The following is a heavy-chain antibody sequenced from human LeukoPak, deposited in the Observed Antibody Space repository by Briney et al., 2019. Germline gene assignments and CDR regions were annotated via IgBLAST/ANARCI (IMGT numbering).Heavy chain of an antibody. Sequence: PGGSLRLSCAASGFTFTNAWMTWVRQAPGKGLEWVGRIKSKTDGGTTDYAAPVKGRFTISRDDSKTTLYLQMNSLKTEDTAVYYCATAVGATAFNIWGQGTMVTVSS. CDR2: IKSKTDGGTT. V-gene: IGHV3-15*01. D-gene: IGHD1-26*01. CDR1: GFTFTNAW. CDR3: ATAVGATAFNI. J-gene: IGHJ3*02.